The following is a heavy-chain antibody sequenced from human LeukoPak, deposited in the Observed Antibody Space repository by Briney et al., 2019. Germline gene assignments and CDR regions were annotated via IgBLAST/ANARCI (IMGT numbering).Heavy chain of an antibody. V-gene: IGHV1-2*02. CDR2: IDPNSGGT. J-gene: IGHJ4*02. Sequence: ASVKVSCKASGYTFTGYYMHWVRQAPGQGLEWMGWIDPNSGGTNYAQKLQGRVTMTTDTSTSTAYMELRSLRSDDTAVYYCARTNVYYYDSSDYYPHFDYWGQGTLVTVSS. D-gene: IGHD3-22*01. CDR3: ARTNVYYYDSSDYYPHFDY. CDR1: GYTFTGYY.